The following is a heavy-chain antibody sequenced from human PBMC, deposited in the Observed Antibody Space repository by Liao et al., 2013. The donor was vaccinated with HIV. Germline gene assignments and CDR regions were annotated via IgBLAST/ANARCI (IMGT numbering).Heavy chain of an antibody. Sequence: QLQLQESGPGLVKPSETLSLTCTVSGGSITSSGYYWGWIRQPPGKGLEWIGSIYYNGRTYYNPSLKSRVTISVDTSKNQFSLRLSSVTAADTAVYYCARFEEGVVVAASRTFDIWGQGTMVTVSS. V-gene: IGHV4-39*07. D-gene: IGHD2-15*01. J-gene: IGHJ3*02. CDR1: GGSITSSGYY. CDR2: IYYNGRT. CDR3: ARFEEGVVVAASRTFDI.